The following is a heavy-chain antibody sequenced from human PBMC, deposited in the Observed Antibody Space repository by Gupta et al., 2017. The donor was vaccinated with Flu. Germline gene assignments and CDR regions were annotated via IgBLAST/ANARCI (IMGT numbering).Heavy chain of an antibody. CDR3: AKGQYDSSPSSI. V-gene: IGHV3-23*01. Sequence: EVQLLESGGGLVQPGGSLRLSCAASGFTFSSYAMSWVRKAPGKGREWVSDISGSGGSKYHADSVKGRFTISRDNSKNTLYLKMNSMRAEDTAVYYCAKGQYDSSPSSIWGQGKMVTVSS. D-gene: IGHD3-22*01. CDR1: GFTFSSYA. J-gene: IGHJ3*02. CDR2: ISGSGGSK.